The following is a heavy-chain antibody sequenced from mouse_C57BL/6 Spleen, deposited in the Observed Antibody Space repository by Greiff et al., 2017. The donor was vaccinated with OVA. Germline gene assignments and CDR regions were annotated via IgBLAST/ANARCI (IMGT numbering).Heavy chain of an antibody. D-gene: IGHD1-1*01. J-gene: IGHJ2*01. V-gene: IGHV1-81*01. Sequence: QVQLQQSGAELARPGASVKLSCKASGYTFTSYGISWVKQRTGQGLEWIGEIYPRSGNTYYNEKFKGKATLTADKSSSTAYMELRSLTSEDSAVYFCARINYYGSTLDYWGQGTTLTVSS. CDR2: IYPRSGNT. CDR1: GYTFTSYG. CDR3: ARINYYGSTLDY.